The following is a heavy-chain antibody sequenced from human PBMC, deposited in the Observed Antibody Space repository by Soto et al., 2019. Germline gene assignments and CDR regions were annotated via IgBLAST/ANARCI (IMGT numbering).Heavy chain of an antibody. Sequence: QVQLQQWGAGLLKPSETLSLTCAVYGGSLSGYYWSWIRQPPGKGLGWIGEINSSGSTNYIPSLKSRVIISVDTSKNQFSLKLSSVTAADTAVYYCARGLLGGAATWGQGTLVTVSS. D-gene: IGHD3-16*01. J-gene: IGHJ5*02. CDR1: GGSLSGYY. CDR3: ARGLLGGAAT. V-gene: IGHV4-34*01. CDR2: INSSGST.